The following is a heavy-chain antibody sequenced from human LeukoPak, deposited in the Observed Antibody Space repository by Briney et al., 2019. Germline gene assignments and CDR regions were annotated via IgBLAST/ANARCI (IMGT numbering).Heavy chain of an antibody. CDR1: GYTFTGYY. D-gene: IGHD5-12*01. V-gene: IGHV1-2*02. Sequence: ASVKVSCKASGYTFTGYYMHWVRQAPGQGLEWMGWINPNSGGTNYAQKFQGRVTMTRDTSISTAYMELSSLRSEDTAVYYCARGRGEAWLRRQNWFDPWGQGTLVTVSS. CDR2: INPNSGGT. CDR3: ARGRGEAWLRRQNWFDP. J-gene: IGHJ5*02.